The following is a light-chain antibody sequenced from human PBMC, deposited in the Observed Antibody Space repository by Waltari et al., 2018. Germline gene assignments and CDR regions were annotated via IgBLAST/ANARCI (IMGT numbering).Light chain of an antibody. CDR2: DAS. Sequence: DIQMTQSPSTLSASVGDRVTITCRASQIISSWLAWYPQKPGKAPKLLIYDASSLESGVPSRFSGSGSGTEFTLTISSLQPDDFATYYCQQYNSYSALTFGGGTKVEIK. V-gene: IGKV1-5*01. CDR3: QQYNSYSALT. J-gene: IGKJ4*01. CDR1: QIISSW.